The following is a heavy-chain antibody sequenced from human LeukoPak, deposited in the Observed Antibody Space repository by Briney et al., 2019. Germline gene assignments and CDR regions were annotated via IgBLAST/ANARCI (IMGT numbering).Heavy chain of an antibody. V-gene: IGHV3-23*01. CDR3: ARRGVVIRVILVGFHKEAFYFDS. CDR1: GITLSNYG. J-gene: IGHJ4*02. Sequence: GGSLRLSCAVSGITLSNYGMSWVRQAPGKGLEWVAGISDSGGSTNYADSVKGRFTISRDNPKNTLYLQMNSLRAEDTAVYFCARRGVVIRVILVGFHKEAFYFDSWGQGALVTVSS. CDR2: ISDSGGST. D-gene: IGHD3-22*01.